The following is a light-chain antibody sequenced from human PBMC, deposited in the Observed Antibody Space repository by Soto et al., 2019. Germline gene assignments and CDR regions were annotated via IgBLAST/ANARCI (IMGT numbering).Light chain of an antibody. V-gene: IGKV3-15*01. Sequence: EIVMTQSPATLSVSPGERATLSCRASQSVSSNLAWYQQKPGQTPRLLIYGSSTRAIAIPARFRGSGSGTEFNLTISSLQSEDLALYYCQQYNNWRRTFGQGTKVDIK. J-gene: IGKJ1*01. CDR2: GSS. CDR1: QSVSSN. CDR3: QQYNNWRRT.